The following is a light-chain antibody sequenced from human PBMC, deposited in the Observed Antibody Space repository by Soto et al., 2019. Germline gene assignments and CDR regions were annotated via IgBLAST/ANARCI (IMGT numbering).Light chain of an antibody. J-gene: IGLJ2*01. CDR2: GNT. CDR1: SSNIGAGYD. V-gene: IGLV1-40*01. Sequence: QSVLTQPPSVSGAPRQRVTISCTGNSSNIGAGYDVHWYQQFPGTAPKVYIYGNTNRPSGVPDRFSGSKSGTSASLAITGLQAEDEADYYCQSYDRSLRSLIFGGGTKVTVL. CDR3: QSYDRSLRSLI.